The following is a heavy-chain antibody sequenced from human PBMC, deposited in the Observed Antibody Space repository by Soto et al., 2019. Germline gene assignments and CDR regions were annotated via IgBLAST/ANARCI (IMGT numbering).Heavy chain of an antibody. CDR2: MYVRGRG. Sequence: QVQLQESGPGLVKSSETLSLTCSVSGGPITGSYLSWIRQPVGKGLEWIGRMYVRGRGDYNPSLNSRVTMSMATSKNLFSLMVWLVTGAHTPVYYCARSSIMGIGVVGHFHSWGQGTLVSVSS. J-gene: IGHJ4*02. CDR3: ARSSIMGIGVVGHFHS. CDR1: GGPITGSY. D-gene: IGHD3-3*01. V-gene: IGHV4-4*07.